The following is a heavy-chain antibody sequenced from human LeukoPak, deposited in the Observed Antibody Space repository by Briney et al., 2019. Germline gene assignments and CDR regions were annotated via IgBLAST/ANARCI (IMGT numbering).Heavy chain of an antibody. V-gene: IGHV3-53*01. J-gene: IGHJ3*02. CDR1: GFTVSTNY. Sequence: PGGSLRLSCAASGFTVSTNYMSWVRQAPGKGLEWVSIIYSGGTTYYADSVKGRFSISRDNSKNTLYLQMNSLRAEDTAVYYCAKVFGVLPRAFDIWGQGTMVTVSS. CDR2: IYSGGTT. CDR3: AKVFGVLPRAFDI. D-gene: IGHD3-10*01.